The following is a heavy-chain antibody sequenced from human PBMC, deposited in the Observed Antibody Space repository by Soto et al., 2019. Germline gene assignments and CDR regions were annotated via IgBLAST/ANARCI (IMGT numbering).Heavy chain of an antibody. Sequence: VQLLESGGGLVQPGGSLRLSCAASGFTFSSYAMKWVRQAPGKGLEWVSLIGESGTPTYYADSVKGRFTISRDNSGNPLFLEMYSLRAEDTAVYYCARYIPGVRYYGMDVWGQGTTVTVSS. D-gene: IGHD2-2*01. CDR3: ARYIPGVRYYGMDV. CDR1: GFTFSSYA. CDR2: IGESGTPT. J-gene: IGHJ6*02. V-gene: IGHV3-23*01.